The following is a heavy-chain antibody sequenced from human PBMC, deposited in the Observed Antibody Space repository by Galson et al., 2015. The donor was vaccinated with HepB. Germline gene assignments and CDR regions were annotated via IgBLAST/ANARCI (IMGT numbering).Heavy chain of an antibody. CDR2: IYYSGST. CDR1: GGSISSSSYY. V-gene: IGHV4-39*01. D-gene: IGHD3-22*01. J-gene: IGHJ5*02. Sequence: LSLTCTVSGGSISSSSYYWGWIRQPPGKGLEWIGSIYYSGSTYYNPSLKSRVTISVDTSKNQFSLKLSSVTAADTAVYYCARQGGYYDSSGYYVGPWGQGTLVTVSS. CDR3: ARQGGYYDSSGYYVGP.